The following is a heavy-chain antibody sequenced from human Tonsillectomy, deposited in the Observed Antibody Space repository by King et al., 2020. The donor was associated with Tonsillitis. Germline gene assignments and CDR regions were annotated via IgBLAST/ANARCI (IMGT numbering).Heavy chain of an antibody. Sequence: VQLQESGPGLVKPSETLSLTCTVSGGSISSYYWSWIRQPAGKGLEWIGRIYTSGTTNYNPPLKSRVTISIATSKNRFSLKLSSVTAADTAVYYCARDLSRADHSAIHDAFDIWGQGTMVTVSS. CDR1: GGSISSYY. J-gene: IGHJ3*02. CDR2: IYTSGTT. CDR3: ARDLSRADHSAIHDAFDI. D-gene: IGHD2-2*01. V-gene: IGHV4-4*07.